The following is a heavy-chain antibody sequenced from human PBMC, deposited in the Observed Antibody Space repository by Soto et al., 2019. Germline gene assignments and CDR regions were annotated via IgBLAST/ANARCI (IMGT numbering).Heavy chain of an antibody. Sequence: QVQLVQSGAEVKKPGASVKVSCKASGYTFTSYGISWVRQAPGQGLEWMGWISHYNGNTNYAQKLQGRVTMTTDTATSTAYMDLTSLRSDDTAVYYCARGIGGWFGVAYYYGMDVWGQGNTVTVSS. D-gene: IGHD3-10*01. CDR2: ISHYNGNT. CDR1: GYTFTSYG. J-gene: IGHJ6*02. CDR3: ARGIGGWFGVAYYYGMDV. V-gene: IGHV1-18*01.